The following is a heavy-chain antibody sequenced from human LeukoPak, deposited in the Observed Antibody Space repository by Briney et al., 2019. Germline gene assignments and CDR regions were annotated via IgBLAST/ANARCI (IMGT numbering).Heavy chain of an antibody. D-gene: IGHD3-3*01. CDR2: IWYDGSNK. CDR1: GFTFSSYG. J-gene: IGHJ4*02. V-gene: IGHV3-33*01. CDR3: ARDLLIRPPSRYDFWSGYLDY. Sequence: GGSLRLSCAASGFTFSSYGMHWVRQAPGKGLEWVAVIWYDGSNKYYADSVRGRFTISRDNSKNTLYLQMKSPRAEDTAVYYCARDLLIRPPSRYDFWSGYLDYWGQGTLVTVSS.